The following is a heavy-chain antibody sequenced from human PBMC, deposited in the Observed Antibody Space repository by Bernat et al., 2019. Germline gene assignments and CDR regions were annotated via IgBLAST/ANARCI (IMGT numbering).Heavy chain of an antibody. CDR2: ISYDGNKE. D-gene: IGHD3-16*01. CDR3: TRDNDWGEGSDFDV. V-gene: IGHV3-30*03. Sequence: QEQLVESGGGVVQPGRSLRLSCAASGFAFNTYNMHWVRQAPGQGLEWVAVISYDGNKEYYADAVKGRFTISRDNSRNTVSLQMNSLRAEDTAVYYCTRDNDWGEGSDFDVWGQGTMVTVSS. J-gene: IGHJ3*01. CDR1: GFAFNTYN.